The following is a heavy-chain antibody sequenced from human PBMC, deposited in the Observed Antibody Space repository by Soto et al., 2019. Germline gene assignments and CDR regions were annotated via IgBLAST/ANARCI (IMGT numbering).Heavy chain of an antibody. V-gene: IGHV4-31*03. D-gene: IGHD2-2*01. Sequence: SETLSLTCTVSGASISSGAYYWTWIRQHPGKGLEWIGYVYYSGSTYYNPSLKSRVTISLDTSKNHFSLNLNAATAADTAVYYCARRVCSSSSCFFDPWGQGTLVTVSS. CDR2: VYYSGST. J-gene: IGHJ5*02. CDR3: ARRVCSSSSCFFDP. CDR1: GASISSGAYY.